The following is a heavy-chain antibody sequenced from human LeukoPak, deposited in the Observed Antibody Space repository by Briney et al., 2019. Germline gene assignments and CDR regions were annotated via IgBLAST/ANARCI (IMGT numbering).Heavy chain of an antibody. V-gene: IGHV3-23*01. J-gene: IGHJ5*02. CDR2: ISGSGGST. D-gene: IGHD3-22*01. Sequence: GGSLRLSCAASGFTFSSYAMSWVRQAPGKGLEWVSAISGSGGSTYYADSVKGRFTISRDSSKNTLYLQMNSLRAEDTAVYYCAKDTQDYYDSSGWFDPWGQGTLVTVSS. CDR1: GFTFSSYA. CDR3: AKDTQDYYDSSGWFDP.